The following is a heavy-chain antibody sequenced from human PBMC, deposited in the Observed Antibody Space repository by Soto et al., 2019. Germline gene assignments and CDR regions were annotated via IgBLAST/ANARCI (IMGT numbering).Heavy chain of an antibody. CDR2: INPNSGGT. CDR1: GYTFTGYY. V-gene: IGHV1-2*04. Sequence: ASVKVSCKASGYTFTGYYMHWVRQAPGQGLEWMGWINPNSGGTNYAQKFQGWVTMTRDTSISTAYMELSRLRSDDTAVYYCARETCSGGSCYSRDYGMDVWGQGTKVTVPS. D-gene: IGHD2-15*01. CDR3: ARETCSGGSCYSRDYGMDV. J-gene: IGHJ6*02.